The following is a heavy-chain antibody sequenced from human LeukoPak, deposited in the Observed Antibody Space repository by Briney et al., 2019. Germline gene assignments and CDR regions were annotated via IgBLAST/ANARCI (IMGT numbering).Heavy chain of an antibody. CDR3: VRDGPPRSPTSGWFDP. V-gene: IGHV3-30*02. D-gene: IGHD2-2*01. J-gene: IGHJ5*02. Sequence: GGSLRLSCAASGFTFSSYGMHWVRQAPGKGLDWVAFIRYDGHNKYYADSVKGRFTISRDNSKNTLYLQMNSLRAEDTAVYYCVRDGPPRSPTSGWFDPWGQGTLVTVSS. CDR1: GFTFSSYG. CDR2: IRYDGHNK.